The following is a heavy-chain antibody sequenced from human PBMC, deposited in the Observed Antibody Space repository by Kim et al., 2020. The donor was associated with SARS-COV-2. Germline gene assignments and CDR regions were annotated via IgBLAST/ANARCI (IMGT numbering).Heavy chain of an antibody. CDR3: AREDLLDYYYYGMDV. V-gene: IGHV1-18*01. Sequence: QKLQGRVTMTTDTSTSTAYMELRSLRSDDTAVYYCAREDLLDYYYYGMDVWGQGTTVTVSS. J-gene: IGHJ6*02.